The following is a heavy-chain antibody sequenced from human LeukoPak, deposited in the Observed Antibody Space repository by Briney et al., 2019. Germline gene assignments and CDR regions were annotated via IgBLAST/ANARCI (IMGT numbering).Heavy chain of an antibody. CDR2: MIPNTGNT. CDR3: ARDGVEPAAGNHYNWFAP. Sequence: ASVKVSCKASGYTFTNYDINWARQAPGQGLEWLGWMIPNTGNTGYPQKFRGRVIMTRNTSTSTAYMELSSLKSDDTAIYYCARDGVEPAAGNHYNWFAPWGQGTLVTVSS. J-gene: IGHJ5*02. CDR1: GYTFTNYD. D-gene: IGHD2-2*01. V-gene: IGHV1-8*02.